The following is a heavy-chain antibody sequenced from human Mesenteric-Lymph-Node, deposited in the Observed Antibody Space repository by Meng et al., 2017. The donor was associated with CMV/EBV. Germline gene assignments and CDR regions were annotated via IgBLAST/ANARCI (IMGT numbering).Heavy chain of an antibody. Sequence: SGYSFATHWIGWVRQMPGKGLEWMGIIYPADSDTTYSPSFQGQVTISADKSINTAYLQWSSLKASDTAMYYCARRDVGGLLAASDYWGQGTLVTVSS. D-gene: IGHD2-8*02. V-gene: IGHV5-51*01. CDR3: ARRDVGGLLAASDY. CDR2: IYPADSDT. CDR1: GYSFATHW. J-gene: IGHJ4*02.